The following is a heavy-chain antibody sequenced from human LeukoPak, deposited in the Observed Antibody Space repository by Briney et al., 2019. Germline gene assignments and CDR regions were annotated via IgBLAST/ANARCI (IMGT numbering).Heavy chain of an antibody. CDR2: IKQDGSEK. Sequence: PGGSLRLSCAASGFTFSSYWMSWVRQAPGKGLEWVANIKQDGSEKYYVDSVKGRFTISRDNAKNSLYLQMNSLRAEDTAVYYCASTPGPPRFRWFDPWGQGTLVVVSS. V-gene: IGHV3-7*01. CDR1: GFTFSSYW. D-gene: IGHD1-14*01. CDR3: ASTPGPPRFRWFDP. J-gene: IGHJ5*02.